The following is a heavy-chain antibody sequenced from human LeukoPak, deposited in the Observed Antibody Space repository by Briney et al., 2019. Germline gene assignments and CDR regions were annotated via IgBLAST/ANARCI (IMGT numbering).Heavy chain of an antibody. V-gene: IGHV3-11*01. CDR1: GFTFSDYY. CDR3: ASEGAYSSSWRCL. CDR2: ISSSSSTI. J-gene: IGHJ4*02. Sequence: PGGSLRLSCAASGFTFSDYYMSWIRQAPGKGLEWVSYISSSSSTIYYADSVKGRFTISRDNPKNSLYLQMNSLRAEDTAVYYCASEGAYSSSWRCLRGQGTLVTVSS. D-gene: IGHD6-13*01.